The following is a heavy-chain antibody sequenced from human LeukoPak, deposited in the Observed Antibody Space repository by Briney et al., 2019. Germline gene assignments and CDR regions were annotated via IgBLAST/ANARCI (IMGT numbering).Heavy chain of an antibody. CDR3: ATWPGAWYGEDN. Sequence: TGGSLRLSCAASGFTVSSNYMAWVRQPPGKGLEWVSVIFGGGGTYYAGSVRGRFTISRDNFQNTLFLQMNSLRAEDTAVYYCATWPGAWYGEDNWGQGTRVTVSS. V-gene: IGHV3-53*01. CDR2: IFGGGGT. CDR1: GFTVSSNY. J-gene: IGHJ4*02. D-gene: IGHD3-10*01.